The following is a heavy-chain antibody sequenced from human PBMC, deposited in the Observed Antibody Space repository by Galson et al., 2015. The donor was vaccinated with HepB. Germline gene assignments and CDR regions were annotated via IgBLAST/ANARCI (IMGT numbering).Heavy chain of an antibody. CDR1: AGSITTNY. D-gene: IGHD2-15*01. CDR2: IYYSRST. Sequence: ETLSLTCTVFAGSITTNYWSWIRQSPGKGLEWIGYIYYSRSTKYNPSLKSRVTISVDTSKNQFSLNLNSVTDTDTAMYYCARSLHRGASAYCTGGSCYGGAFETCGRGTMVTVSS. V-gene: IGHV4-59*01. J-gene: IGHJ3*02. CDR3: ARSLHRGASAYCTGGSCYGGAFET.